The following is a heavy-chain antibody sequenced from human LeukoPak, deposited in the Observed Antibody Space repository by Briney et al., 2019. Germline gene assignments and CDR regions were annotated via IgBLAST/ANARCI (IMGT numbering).Heavy chain of an antibody. Sequence: GGSLRLSCAASGLTFSRYWMTWVRQAPGKGLEWVANIKEDGSDKNYVDSVKGRFIISRDNAKDSLYLQMSSLRAEDTAVYYCASRYCTSDNCFLESYICFDVWGKGTTVTVSS. V-gene: IGHV3-7*01. CDR1: GLTFSRYW. CDR3: ASRYCTSDNCFLESYICFDV. CDR2: IKEDGSDK. J-gene: IGHJ6*04. D-gene: IGHD2-8*02.